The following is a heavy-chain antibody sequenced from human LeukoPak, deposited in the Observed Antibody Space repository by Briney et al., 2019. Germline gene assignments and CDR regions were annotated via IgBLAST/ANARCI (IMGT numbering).Heavy chain of an antibody. D-gene: IGHD3-10*01. CDR1: GFTFSSYS. CDR3: ARVPGSGITNNHIDY. CDR2: ISSSSSYI. V-gene: IGHV3-21*01. Sequence: PGGSLRLSCAVSGFTFSSYSMNWVRQAPGKGLEWVSSISSSSSYIYYADSVKGRFTISRDNAKNSLYLQMNSLRAEDTAVYYCARVPGSGITNNHIDYWGQGTLVTASS. J-gene: IGHJ4*02.